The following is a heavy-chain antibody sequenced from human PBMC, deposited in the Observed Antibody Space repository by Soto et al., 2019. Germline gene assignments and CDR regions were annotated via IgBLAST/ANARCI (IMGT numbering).Heavy chain of an antibody. V-gene: IGHV1-69*13. D-gene: IGHD3-10*01. Sequence: SVKVSCKVSGSTFTSNGISWVRQAPGQGLEWMGGIIPIFGTANYAQKFQGRVTITADESTSTAYMELSSLRSEDTAVYYCARMLGSGSLYGMDVWGQGTTVTVSS. CDR3: ARMLGSGSLYGMDV. CDR1: GSTFTSNG. J-gene: IGHJ6*02. CDR2: IIPIFGTA.